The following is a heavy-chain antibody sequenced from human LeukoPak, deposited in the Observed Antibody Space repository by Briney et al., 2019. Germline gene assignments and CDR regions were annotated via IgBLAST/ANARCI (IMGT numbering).Heavy chain of an antibody. D-gene: IGHD2-2*01. CDR2: IYHSGST. V-gene: IGHV4-38-2*01. CDR3: ARRHYCTSTSCPPRHAFDI. J-gene: IGHJ3*02. CDR1: GYSISSGFF. Sequence: KPSETLSLTCAVSGYSISSGFFWGWIRQPPGKGLEWIGSIYHSGSTHYNPSLKSRVTISVDTSKNQFSLKLSSVTAADTAVYYCARRHYCTSTSCPPRHAFDIWGQGTMVTVSS.